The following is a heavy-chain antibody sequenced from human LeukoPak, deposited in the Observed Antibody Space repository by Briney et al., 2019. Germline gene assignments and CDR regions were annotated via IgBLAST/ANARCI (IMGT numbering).Heavy chain of an antibody. Sequence: GASVKVSCKASGYTFTGYYMHWVRQAPGQGLEWMGWINPNSGGTNYAQKFQGRVTMTRDTSISTAYMELSRLRSDDTAVYYCGRGGRGWYGGVAFDIWGQGTMVTVSS. CDR3: GRGGRGWYGGVAFDI. CDR1: GYTFTGYY. V-gene: IGHV1-2*02. CDR2: INPNSGGT. D-gene: IGHD6-19*01. J-gene: IGHJ3*02.